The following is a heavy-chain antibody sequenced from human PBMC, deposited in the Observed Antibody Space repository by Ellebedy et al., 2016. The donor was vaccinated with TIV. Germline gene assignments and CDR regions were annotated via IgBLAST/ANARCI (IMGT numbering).Heavy chain of an antibody. CDR2: IYKDGSI. D-gene: IGHD4-23*01. J-gene: IGHJ4*02. Sequence: GESLKISXAASGFTVSDNYMSWVRQAPGKGPEWVSVIYKDGSIYYADSVKGRFIISRDNSKNTLSLQMNSLRAEDTAVYYCARGDGGDSGTLGYWGQGTLVTVSS. V-gene: IGHV3-53*01. CDR1: GFTVSDNY. CDR3: ARGDGGDSGTLGY.